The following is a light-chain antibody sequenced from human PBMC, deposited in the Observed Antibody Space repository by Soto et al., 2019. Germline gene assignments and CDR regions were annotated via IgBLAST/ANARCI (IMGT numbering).Light chain of an antibody. Sequence: QLVLTQSPSASASLGASAILTCTLSSGHKNYAIAWHQQQPQKGPRFLMRVNSDGRHTRGDGIPDRFSASSSGAERYLTISSLQSEDEADYYCQTWGTGVVFGGGTKLTVL. CDR3: QTWGTGVV. CDR2: VNSDGRH. CDR1: SGHKNYA. V-gene: IGLV4-69*01. J-gene: IGLJ2*01.